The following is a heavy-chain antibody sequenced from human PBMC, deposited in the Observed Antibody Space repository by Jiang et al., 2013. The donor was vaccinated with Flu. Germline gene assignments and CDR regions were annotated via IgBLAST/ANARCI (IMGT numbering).Heavy chain of an antibody. J-gene: IGHJ4*02. CDR2: IYYSGST. CDR1: GGSISSYY. CDR3: ARSVGYCSSTSCYAGEYYFDY. Sequence: GLVKPSETLSLTCTVSGGSISSYYWSWIGSPRKGLEWIGYIYYSGSTNYNPSLKSRVTISVDTSKNQFSLKLSSVTAADTAVYYCARSVGYCSSTSCYAGEYYFDYWGQGTLVTVSS. V-gene: IGHV4-59*01. D-gene: IGHD2-2*01.